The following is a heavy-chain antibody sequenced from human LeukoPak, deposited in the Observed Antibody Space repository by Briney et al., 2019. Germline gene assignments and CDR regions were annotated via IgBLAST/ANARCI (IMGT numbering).Heavy chain of an antibody. CDR2: INSDGSST. J-gene: IGHJ3*02. V-gene: IGHV3-74*01. Sequence: AGGSLRLSCAASGFTFSSYWMHWVRQAPGKGLVWVSRINSDGSSTSYADSVKGRFTISRDNAKNTLYLQMNSLRAEDTAVYYCARDVGRPDYYGSGRSYDAFDIWGQGTMVTVSS. CDR3: ARDVGRPDYYGSGRSYDAFDI. D-gene: IGHD3-10*01. CDR1: GFTFSSYW.